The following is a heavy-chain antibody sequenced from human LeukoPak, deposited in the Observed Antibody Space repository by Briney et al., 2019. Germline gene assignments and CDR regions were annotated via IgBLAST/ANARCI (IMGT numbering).Heavy chain of an antibody. V-gene: IGHV3-53*01. J-gene: IGHJ4*02. CDR1: GFAVTANY. CDR2: ISSGGTT. D-gene: IGHD6-19*01. Sequence: GGSLRLSCAASGFAVTANYMNWVRQAPGKGLEWVSFISSGGTTHYADSVKGRFTISRDNSKNTLYLHMNTLRAEDTAVYYCARKYNSGWWIDCWGQGTLVTVSS. CDR3: ARKYNSGWWIDC.